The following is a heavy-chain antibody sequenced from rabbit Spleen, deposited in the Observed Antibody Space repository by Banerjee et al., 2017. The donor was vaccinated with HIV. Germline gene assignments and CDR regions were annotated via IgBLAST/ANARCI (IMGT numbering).Heavy chain of an antibody. Sequence: QQQLEESGGGLVKPGGTLTLTCTVSGFSFSSIHWICWVRQAPGKGLEWIACIDTSDGDTDYASWAIGRFTISKTSSTAVALQMTSLTVADTATYFCARDTGTSFSTYGMDLWGQGTLVTVS. V-gene: IGHV1S45*01. D-gene: IGHD8-1*01. CDR1: GFSFSSIHW. CDR2: IDTSDGDT. CDR3: ARDTGTSFSTYGMDL. J-gene: IGHJ6*01.